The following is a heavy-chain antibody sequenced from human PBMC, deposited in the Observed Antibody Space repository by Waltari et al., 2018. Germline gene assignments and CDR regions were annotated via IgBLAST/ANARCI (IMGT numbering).Heavy chain of an antibody. CDR1: GFTFRTYS. D-gene: IGHD5-12*01. CDR3: ARGVSITVTPWFAY. J-gene: IGHJ4*02. Sequence: EVQLVESGGGQVKPGGSLRLSCATSGFTFRTYSLNWVRQAPGKGLEWVSSISSSSGNRYYADSVKGRFTISRDNAKNSMYMQLNSLRVEDTAIYYCARGVSITVTPWFAYWGQGTLVTVSS. CDR2: ISSSSGNR. V-gene: IGHV3-21*02.